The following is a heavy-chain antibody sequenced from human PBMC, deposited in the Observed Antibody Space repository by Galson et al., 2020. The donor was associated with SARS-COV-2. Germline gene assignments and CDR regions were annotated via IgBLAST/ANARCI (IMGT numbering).Heavy chain of an antibody. Sequence: SETLSLTCTVSGGSVSSYYWPWIRQSPGKGLEWIGHMFYSGGTHYNPSLTSRVTTSVDTSKNQLPLKLSSVTAADTAVYVCARGVPSDPFYYMDVWGKGTTVTVAS. J-gene: IGHJ6*03. CDR1: GGSVSSYY. V-gene: IGHV4-59*02. CDR3: ARGVPSDPFYYMDV. CDR2: MFYSGGT.